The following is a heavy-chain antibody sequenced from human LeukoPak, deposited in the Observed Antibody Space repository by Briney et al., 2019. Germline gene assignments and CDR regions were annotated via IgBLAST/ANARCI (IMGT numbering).Heavy chain of an antibody. CDR3: AREPLEALAGTSDY. J-gene: IGHJ4*02. V-gene: IGHV3-66*01. D-gene: IGHD6-19*01. Sequence: GGSLRLSCAASGFTFSSYEMNWVRQAPGKGLEWVSLMYSGGYTYYADSVKGRFTFSRDNSKNSLFLQMNSLRAEDTAVYYCAREPLEALAGTSDYWGQGTLVTVSS. CDR1: GFTFSSYE. CDR2: MYSGGYT.